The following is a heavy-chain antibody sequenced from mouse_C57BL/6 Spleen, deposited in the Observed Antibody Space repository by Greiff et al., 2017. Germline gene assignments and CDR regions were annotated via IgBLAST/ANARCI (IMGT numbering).Heavy chain of an antibody. J-gene: IGHJ3*01. CDR2: ISSGGDYI. CDR3: TRGPNWGGD. D-gene: IGHD4-1*01. CDR1: GFTFSSYA. V-gene: IGHV5-9-1*02. Sequence: DVMLVESGEGLVKPGGSLQLSCAASGFTFSSYAMSWVRQTPKKRLEWVAYISSGGDYIYYADTVKGRFTISRDNARNTLYLQMSSLKSEDTAMYYCTRGPNWGGDWGQGTLVTVSA.